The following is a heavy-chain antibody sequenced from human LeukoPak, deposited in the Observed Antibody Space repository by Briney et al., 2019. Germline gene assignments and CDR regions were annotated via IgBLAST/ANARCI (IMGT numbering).Heavy chain of an antibody. D-gene: IGHD1-26*01. J-gene: IGHJ4*02. CDR2: ITGSVGST. V-gene: IGHV3-23*01. Sequence: PGGSLRLSCAASGFTFSSYAMSWVRQAPDKGLEWVSAITGSVGSTYYANSVKGRFTISRDNSKNTLSLQMDSLRVEDTAVYYCAKAVLRGSYYFDYWGQGTLVTVSS. CDR3: AKAVLRGSYYFDY. CDR1: GFTFSSYA.